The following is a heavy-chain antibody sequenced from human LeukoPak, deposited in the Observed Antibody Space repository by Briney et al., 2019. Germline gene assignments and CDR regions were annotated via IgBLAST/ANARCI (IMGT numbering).Heavy chain of an antibody. CDR2: IYHSGST. CDR1: GYSISSGYY. J-gene: IGHJ2*01. CDR3: ARDPVDQPYWFFDL. V-gene: IGHV4-38-2*02. Sequence: SETLSLTCTVSGYSISSGYYWGWIRQPPGKGLEWIGSIYHSGSTYYNPSLKSRVTISVDTSKNQLSLKLSSVTAADTAVYYCARDPVDQPYWFFDLWGRGTLVTVSS.